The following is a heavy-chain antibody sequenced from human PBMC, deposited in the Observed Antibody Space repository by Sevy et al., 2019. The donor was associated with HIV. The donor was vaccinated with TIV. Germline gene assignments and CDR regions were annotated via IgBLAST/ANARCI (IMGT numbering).Heavy chain of an antibody. CDR1: GFTFSSYA. Sequence: GGSLRLSCAASGFTFSSYAMSWVRQAPGKGLEWVSAISGSGGSTYYADSVKGRFTISGDNSKNTLYLQMNSLRAEDTAVYYCANLVAAAGKRNFDYWGQGTLVTVSS. D-gene: IGHD6-13*01. V-gene: IGHV3-23*01. CDR3: ANLVAAAGKRNFDY. CDR2: ISGSGGST. J-gene: IGHJ4*02.